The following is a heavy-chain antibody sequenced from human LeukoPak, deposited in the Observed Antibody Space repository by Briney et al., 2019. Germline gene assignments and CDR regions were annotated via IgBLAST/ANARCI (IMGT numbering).Heavy chain of an antibody. Sequence: GGSLRLSCAASGFTFSNYGINWVRQAPGKGLEWVAVISYDGSNKYYADSVKGRFTISRDNSKNTLYLQMNSLRAEDTAVYYCANSRFDPWGQGTLVTVSS. V-gene: IGHV3-30*18. CDR3: ANSRFDP. CDR2: ISYDGSNK. CDR1: GFTFSNYG. J-gene: IGHJ5*02.